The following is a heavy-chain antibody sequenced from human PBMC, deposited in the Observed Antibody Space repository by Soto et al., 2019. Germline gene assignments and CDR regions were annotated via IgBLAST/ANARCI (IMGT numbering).Heavy chain of an antibody. J-gene: IGHJ4*02. V-gene: IGHV4-59*08. Sequence: SETLSLTCTVSGGSISSYYWSWIRQPPGKGLEWIGYIYYSGSTNYNPSLKSRVTISVDTSKNQFSLKLSSVTAADTAVYYCARTRYYFDYWGQGTLVTVSS. CDR2: IYYSGST. CDR3: ARTRYYFDY. CDR1: GGSISSYY.